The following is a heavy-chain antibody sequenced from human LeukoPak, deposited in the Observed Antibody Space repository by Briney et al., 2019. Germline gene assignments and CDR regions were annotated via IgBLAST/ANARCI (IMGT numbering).Heavy chain of an antibody. CDR1: GFTFSSYA. Sequence: GGSLRLSCAASGFTFSSYAMSWVRQAPGKGLEWVSAISGSGGSTHYADSVKGRFTISRDNSKNTLYLQMNSLRAEDTAVYYCAKDQGIAVAGPTDYWGQGTLVTVSS. CDR2: ISGSGGST. CDR3: AKDQGIAVAGPTDY. V-gene: IGHV3-23*01. J-gene: IGHJ4*02. D-gene: IGHD6-19*01.